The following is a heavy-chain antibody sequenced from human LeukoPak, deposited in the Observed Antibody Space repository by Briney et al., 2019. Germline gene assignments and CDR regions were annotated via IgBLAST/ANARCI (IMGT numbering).Heavy chain of an antibody. J-gene: IGHJ5*02. CDR1: GYSFPNYW. D-gene: IGHD2-2*02. Sequence: RGESLKISCKGSGYSFPNYWIGWVRQMPGKGLEWMGIIYPGDSHTRYSPSFQDQVTISVDKSISTAYLQWSSLKASDTAMYYCARGPYAYTSSATLGSYNWFDPWGQGSLVTVSS. CDR2: IYPGDSHT. V-gene: IGHV5-51*01. CDR3: ARGPYAYTSSATLGSYNWFDP.